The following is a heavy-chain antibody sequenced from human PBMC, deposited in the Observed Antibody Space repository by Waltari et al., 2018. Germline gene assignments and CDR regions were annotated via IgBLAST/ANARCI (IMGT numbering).Heavy chain of an antibody. Sequence: QVQLQESGQGLVKPSQTLSLTCTVSGGSISSGGYYWSWIRQPPGKGLEWIGYIYYSGSTYYNPSLKRRVTISVDTSKNQFSLKLSSVTAADTAVYYCARSYEYSSSLYFDYWGQGTLVTVSS. CDR3: ARSYEYSSSLYFDY. CDR2: IYYSGST. D-gene: IGHD6-6*01. CDR1: GGSISSGGYY. V-gene: IGHV4-31*03. J-gene: IGHJ4*02.